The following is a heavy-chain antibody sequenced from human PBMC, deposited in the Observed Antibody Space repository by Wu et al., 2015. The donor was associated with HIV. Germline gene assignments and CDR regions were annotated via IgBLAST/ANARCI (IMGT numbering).Heavy chain of an antibody. V-gene: IGHV1-69*05. D-gene: IGHD2/OR15-2a*01. CDR1: GGTFTSYA. Sequence: QVHLVQSGAEVKKSGSSVKVSCQASGGTFTSYAFSWVRQAPGQGFEWMGGISPISETPDYAQKFQGRVTIATDISTRTTYMELSGLRSEDTALYYCATEKSSMARAYFDSWGQGTLVTVSS. J-gene: IGHJ4*02. CDR2: ISPISETP. CDR3: ATEKSSMARAYFDS.